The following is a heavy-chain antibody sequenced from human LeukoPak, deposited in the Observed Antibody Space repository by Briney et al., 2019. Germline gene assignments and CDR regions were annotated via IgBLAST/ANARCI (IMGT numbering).Heavy chain of an antibody. Sequence: PSETLSLTCAVYGGSFSGYYWSWIRQPPGKGLEWIGEINHSGSTNYSPSLKSRVTMSVDTSKNQFSLKLSSVTAADTAVYYCARDGYYYGSGSYLDPWGQGTLVTVSS. CDR1: GGSFSGYY. CDR3: ARDGYYYGSGSYLDP. V-gene: IGHV4-34*01. CDR2: INHSGST. J-gene: IGHJ5*02. D-gene: IGHD3-10*01.